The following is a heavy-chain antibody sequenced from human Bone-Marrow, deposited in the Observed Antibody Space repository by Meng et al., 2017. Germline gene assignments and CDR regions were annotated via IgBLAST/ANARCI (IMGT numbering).Heavy chain of an antibody. CDR3: ARIKLERDGGNWFDP. Sequence: SGPTLVKPTQTLTLTCTFSGFSLSTSGVGVGWIRQPPGKALEWLALIDWDDDKYYSTSLKTRLTISKDTSKNQVVLTMTNMDPVDTATYYCARIKLERDGGNWFDPWGQGTLVTVSS. V-gene: IGHV2-70*01. J-gene: IGHJ5*02. CDR2: IDWDDDK. D-gene: IGHD1-1*01. CDR1: GFSLSTSGVG.